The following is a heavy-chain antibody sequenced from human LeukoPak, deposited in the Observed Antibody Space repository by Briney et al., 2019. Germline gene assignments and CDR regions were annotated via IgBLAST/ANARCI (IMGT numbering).Heavy chain of an antibody. V-gene: IGHV4-34*01. Sequence: KPSETLSLTCAVYGGSFGGYYWSWIRQPPGKGLEWIGEINHSGSTNYNPSLKSRVTMSVDTSKNQFSLKLSSVTAADTAVYYCARSVLDETYYMDVWGKGTTVTVSS. D-gene: IGHD3-16*01. CDR2: INHSGST. CDR3: ARSVLDETYYMDV. J-gene: IGHJ6*03. CDR1: GGSFGGYY.